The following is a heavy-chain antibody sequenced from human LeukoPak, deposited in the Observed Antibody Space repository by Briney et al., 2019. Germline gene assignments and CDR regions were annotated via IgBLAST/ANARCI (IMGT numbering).Heavy chain of an antibody. CDR1: GGSISSSSYY. V-gene: IGHV4-39*07. CDR2: IYYSGST. Sequence: PSETLSLTCTVSGGSISSSSYYWGWIRQPPGKGLECIGSIYYSGSTYYNPSLKSRVTISVDTSKNQFSLKLSFVTAEDTAVYYCTTWGFGESPDYWGQGTLVTVSS. D-gene: IGHD3-10*01. CDR3: TTWGFGESPDY. J-gene: IGHJ4*02.